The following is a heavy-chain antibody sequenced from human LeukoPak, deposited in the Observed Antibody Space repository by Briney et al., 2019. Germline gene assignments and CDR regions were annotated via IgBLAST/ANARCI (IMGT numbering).Heavy chain of an antibody. Sequence: PGGSLRLSCAASGFTFSTYWMTWVRQAPGKGLEWVAHIKEDGSEKYYVDSVKGRFTISRDNSKNTLYLQMNSLRAEDTAVYYCARSYYYDSSHTVDYWGQGTLVTVSS. CDR3: ARSYYYDSSHTVDY. D-gene: IGHD3-22*01. V-gene: IGHV3-7*01. CDR2: IKEDGSEK. CDR1: GFTFSTYW. J-gene: IGHJ4*02.